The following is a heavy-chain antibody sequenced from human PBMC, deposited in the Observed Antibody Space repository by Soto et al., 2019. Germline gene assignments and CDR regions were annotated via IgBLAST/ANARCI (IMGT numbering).Heavy chain of an antibody. D-gene: IGHD6-13*01. Sequence: SETLYLSCTVSCVFISSSSYYWGWIRPSPGKGLEWIGSIYYSGSTYYNPSLKSRVTISVDTSKNQFSLKLSSVTAADTAVYYCARHSSGRTAGNWFDPWGQGTLVTVSS. CDR3: ARHSSGRTAGNWFDP. CDR1: CVFISSSSYY. V-gene: IGHV4-39*01. CDR2: IYYSGST. J-gene: IGHJ5*02.